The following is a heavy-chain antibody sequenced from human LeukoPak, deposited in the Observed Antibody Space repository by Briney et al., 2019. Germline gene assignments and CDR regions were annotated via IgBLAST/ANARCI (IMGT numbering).Heavy chain of an antibody. CDR3: ARDRSIAAAGTWFDP. J-gene: IGHJ5*02. Sequence: RASVTVSCKASGGTFSRYAISWVRQAPGQGVEWMGGIIPIFGTANYAQKFHGRVTITTDESTSTAYMELSSLRSEDTAVYYCARDRSIAAAGTWFDPWGQGTLVTVSS. CDR1: GGTFSRYA. CDR2: IIPIFGTA. V-gene: IGHV1-69*05. D-gene: IGHD6-13*01.